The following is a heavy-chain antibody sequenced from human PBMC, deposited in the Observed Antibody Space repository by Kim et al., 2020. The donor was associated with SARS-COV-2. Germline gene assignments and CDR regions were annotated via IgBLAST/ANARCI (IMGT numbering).Heavy chain of an antibody. V-gene: IGHV4-31*03. CDR1: GGSISSGGYY. CDR3: ARPIRYYYDSSGSKRLGAFDI. CDR2: IYYSGST. Sequence: SETLSLTCTVSGGSISSGGYYWSWIRQHPGKGLEWIGYIYYSGSTYYNPSLKSRVTISVDTSKNQFSLKLSSVTAADTAVYYCARPIRYYYDSSGSKRLGAFDIWGQGTMVTFSS. J-gene: IGHJ3*02. D-gene: IGHD3-22*01.